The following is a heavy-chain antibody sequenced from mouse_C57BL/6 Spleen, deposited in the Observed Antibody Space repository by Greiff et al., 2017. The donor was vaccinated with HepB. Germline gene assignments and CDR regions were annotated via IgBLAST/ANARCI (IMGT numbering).Heavy chain of an antibody. D-gene: IGHD1-1*01. J-gene: IGHJ1*03. CDR1: GFTFSDYG. Sequence: EVHLVESGGGLVKPGGSLKLSCAASGFTFSDYGMHWVRQAPEKGLEWVAYISSGSSTIYYADTVKGRFTISRDNAKNTLFLQMTSLRSEDTAMYYCARLPYYYGSSYGWYFDVWGTGTTVTVSS. CDR3: ARLPYYYGSSYGWYFDV. CDR2: ISSGSSTI. V-gene: IGHV5-17*01.